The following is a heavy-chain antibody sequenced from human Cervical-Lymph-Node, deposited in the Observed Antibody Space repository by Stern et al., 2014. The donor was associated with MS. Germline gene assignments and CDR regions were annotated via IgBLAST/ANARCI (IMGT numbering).Heavy chain of an antibody. V-gene: IGHV1-18*01. CDR3: ARGLLGSENAFDI. Sequence: VQLVESGAEVKKPGASVKVSCKASGYTFTSYGISWVRQAPGQGLEWMGSMSAYNVNTNYAQKLQGRGTMTTDTSTRTAYMELRSLRSDDTAVYFCARGLLGSENAFDIWGKGTMVTVSS. CDR2: MSAYNVNT. J-gene: IGHJ3*02. D-gene: IGHD2-15*01. CDR1: GYTFTSYG.